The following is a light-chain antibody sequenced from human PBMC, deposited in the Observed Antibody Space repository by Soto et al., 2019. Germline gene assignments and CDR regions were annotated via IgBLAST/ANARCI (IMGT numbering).Light chain of an antibody. CDR3: CSYVGDTTLV. V-gene: IGLV2-23*01. Sequence: QSVLTQPASVSGSPGQSITISCTGSGNYIESYNLISWYQQHPGKAPKLIIYEDTQWPSGVSHRFSASESGNTASLTISGLQAGDEADYYCCSYVGDTTLVFGGGTKLTVL. CDR1: GNYIESYNL. CDR2: EDT. J-gene: IGLJ2*01.